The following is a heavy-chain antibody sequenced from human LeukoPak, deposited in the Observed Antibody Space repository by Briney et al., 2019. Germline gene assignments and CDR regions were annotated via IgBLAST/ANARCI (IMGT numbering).Heavy chain of an antibody. CDR3: ARAYCSSTSCPHFDC. V-gene: IGHV4-31*03. J-gene: IGHJ4*02. CDR2: IYYSGST. Sequence: SETLSLTCTVSGGSISSGGYYWSWIRQHPGKDLEWIGYIYYSGSTYYNPSLKSRVTISVDTSKNQFSLKLSSVTAADTAVYYCARAYCSSTSCPHFDCWGQGTLVTVSS. CDR1: GGSISSGGYY. D-gene: IGHD2-2*01.